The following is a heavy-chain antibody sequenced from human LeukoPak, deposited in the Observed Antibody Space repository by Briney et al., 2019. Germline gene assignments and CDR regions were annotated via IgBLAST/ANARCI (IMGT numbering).Heavy chain of an antibody. Sequence: SVKVSCKASGGTFSSYAISWVRQAPGQGLEWMGGIIPIFGTANYAQKLQGRVTMTTDASTSTAYMELRSLRSDDTAMYYCARAEGNVWWLQIDYWGQGTLVTVSS. CDR2: IIPIFGTA. CDR3: ARAEGNVWWLQIDY. D-gene: IGHD5-24*01. V-gene: IGHV1-69*05. J-gene: IGHJ4*02. CDR1: GGTFSSYA.